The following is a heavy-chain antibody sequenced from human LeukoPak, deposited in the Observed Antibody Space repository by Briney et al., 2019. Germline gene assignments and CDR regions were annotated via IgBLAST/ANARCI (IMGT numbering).Heavy chain of an antibody. CDR3: ARDLSAAFDF. Sequence: GSLRLSCAASGFPFSSYGMHWVRQAPGKGLEWVARLVYDARSDYANSVKGRSSISRDDSKNTLFLDMSNLRVEDTALYYCARDLSAAFDFWGQGVLVTVSS. V-gene: IGHV3-33*01. CDR2: LVYDARS. J-gene: IGHJ4*02. D-gene: IGHD6-19*01. CDR1: GFPFSSYG.